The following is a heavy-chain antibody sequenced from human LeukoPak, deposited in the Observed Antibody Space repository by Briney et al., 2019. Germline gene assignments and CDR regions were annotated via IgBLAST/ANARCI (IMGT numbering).Heavy chain of an antibody. V-gene: IGHV1-3*04. CDR1: GYTFTTYA. CDR2: INTDNDNT. D-gene: IGHD3-22*01. J-gene: IGHJ4*02. Sequence: ASVKVSCKASGYTFTTYAIHWVRQAPGQRLEWMGWINTDNDNTKYSQKFQGRVTITRDTSARTAYMELSGLRSEDTAVYYCARELRFYDGTGYPDYWGQGTLVTVSS. CDR3: ARELRFYDGTGYPDY.